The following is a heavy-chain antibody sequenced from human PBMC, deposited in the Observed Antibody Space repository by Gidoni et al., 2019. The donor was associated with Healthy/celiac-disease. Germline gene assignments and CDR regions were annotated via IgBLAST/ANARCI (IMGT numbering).Heavy chain of an antibody. D-gene: IGHD3-3*01. Sequence: QVQLQESGPGLVKPSQTLSLTRTVSGGSISSGGYYWSWIRQHPGKDLEWIGYIYYSGSTYYNPSLKSRVTISVDTSKNQCSLKLSSVTAADTAVYYCAFVLRFLEWGQPQRHGEYFQHWGQGTLVTVSS. V-gene: IGHV4-31*03. CDR2: IYYSGST. CDR3: AFVLRFLEWGQPQRHGEYFQH. CDR1: GGSISSGGYY. J-gene: IGHJ1*01.